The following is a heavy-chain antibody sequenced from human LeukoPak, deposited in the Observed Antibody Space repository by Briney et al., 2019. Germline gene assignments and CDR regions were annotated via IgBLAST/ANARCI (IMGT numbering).Heavy chain of an antibody. D-gene: IGHD3-9*01. V-gene: IGHV1-8*01. CDR3: ATDPVLRYFDWLPRGYFDY. CDR1: GYTFTSYD. CDR2: MNPNSGNT. Sequence: ASVKVSCKASGYTFTSYDINWVRQATGQGLEWMGWMNPNSGNTGYAQKFQGRVTMTRNTSISTAYMELSSLRSEDTAVYYCATDPVLRYFDWLPRGYFDYWGQGTLVTVSS. J-gene: IGHJ4*02.